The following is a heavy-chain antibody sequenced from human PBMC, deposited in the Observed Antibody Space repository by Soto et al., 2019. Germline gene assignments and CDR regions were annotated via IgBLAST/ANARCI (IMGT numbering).Heavy chain of an antibody. CDR3: ARQGGEYYDFWSGYKRVYYFDY. J-gene: IGHJ4*02. CDR1: GGSISSSSYY. CDR2: IYYSGST. Sequence: PSETLSLTCTVSGGSISSSSYYWGWIRQPPGKGLEWIGSIYYSGSTYYNPSLKSRVTISVDTSKNQFSLMLSSVTAADTAVYYCARQGGEYYDFWSGYKRVYYFDYWGQGTLVTVSS. V-gene: IGHV4-39*01. D-gene: IGHD3-3*01.